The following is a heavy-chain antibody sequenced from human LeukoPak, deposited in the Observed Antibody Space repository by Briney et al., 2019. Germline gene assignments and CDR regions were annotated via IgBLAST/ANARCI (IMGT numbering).Heavy chain of an antibody. CDR1: GGSVGNASHY. D-gene: IGHD5-24*01. J-gene: IGHJ5*01. Sequence: PSETLSLTCTVSGGSVGNASHYWTWIRQPPGKGLECIGYISDSGGTNYNPSLKSRVTISVDTSKNQFSLKLTSVTAADTAVYYCARDAVRGDGYNYDSWGQGTLVTVSS. V-gene: IGHV4-61*01. CDR2: ISDSGGT. CDR3: ARDAVRGDGYNYDS.